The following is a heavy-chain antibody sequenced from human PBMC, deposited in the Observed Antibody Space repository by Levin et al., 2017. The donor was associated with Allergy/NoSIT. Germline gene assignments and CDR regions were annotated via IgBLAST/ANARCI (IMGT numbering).Heavy chain of an antibody. J-gene: IGHJ5*02. V-gene: IGHV1-2*06. D-gene: IGHD3-16*02. Sequence: ASVKVSCKASGYTFTDYYMHWVRQAPGQGLEWMGRINPNSGGTNYAQKFQDRVTMTRDTSISTAYMELSRLRSDDTAVYYCASSNTFGGAIANWFDPWGQGTLVTVSS. CDR3: ASSNTFGGAIANWFDP. CDR1: GYTFTDYY. CDR2: INPNSGGT.